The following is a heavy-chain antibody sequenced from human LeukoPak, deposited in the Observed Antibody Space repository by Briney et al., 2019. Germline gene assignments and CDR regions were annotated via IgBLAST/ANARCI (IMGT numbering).Heavy chain of an antibody. CDR1: GYTFTSYY. D-gene: IGHD6-6*01. V-gene: IGHV1-46*01. CDR2: INPSGGTT. CDR3: ARDRSSYYFDF. Sequence: GASVTVSCKASGYTFTSYYMHWVRQAPGQGLEWMGIINPSGGTTGYSQKVQGRVTMTRDTSTSTVYMELSSLRSEDTAVYYCARDRSSYYFDFWGQGTLVTVSS. J-gene: IGHJ4*02.